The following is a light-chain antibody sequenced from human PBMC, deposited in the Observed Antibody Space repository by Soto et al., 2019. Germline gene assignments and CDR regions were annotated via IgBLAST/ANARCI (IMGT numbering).Light chain of an antibody. J-gene: IGKJ4*01. CDR1: QSVSSSY. V-gene: IGKV3-20*01. CDR2: GAS. CDR3: QQYGGSPLT. Sequence: EVVLTQSPGTLSLSPGERATLSCRASQSVSSSYLAWYQQKAGPAPRLLIYGASSRATGIPDRFSGSGSGTDFTLTSNRLAPEDFAVYYCQQYGGSPLTFGGGTKVEIK.